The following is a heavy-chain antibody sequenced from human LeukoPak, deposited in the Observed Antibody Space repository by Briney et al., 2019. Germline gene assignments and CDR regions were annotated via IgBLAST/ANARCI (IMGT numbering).Heavy chain of an antibody. CDR1: GYTFTSYG. CDR3: ARAGWSNPAYCGGDCYSPDFDY. Sequence: ASVKVSCKASGYTFTSYGISWVRQAPGQGLEWMGWISAYNGNTNYAQKLQGRVTMTTDTSTSTAYMELRSLRSDDTAVYYCARAGWSNPAYCGGDCYSPDFDYWGQGTLVTVSS. V-gene: IGHV1-18*01. D-gene: IGHD2-21*02. CDR2: ISAYNGNT. J-gene: IGHJ4*02.